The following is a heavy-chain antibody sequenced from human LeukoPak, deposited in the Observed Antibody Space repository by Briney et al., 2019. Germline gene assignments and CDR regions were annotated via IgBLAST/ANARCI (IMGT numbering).Heavy chain of an antibody. J-gene: IGHJ6*02. Sequence: ASVKVSCKVSGYTLTELSMHWVRQAPGKGLEWMGGFDPEDGETIHAQKFQGRVTMTEDTSTDTAYMELSSLRSEDTAVYYCATDGGSISTWAYYYYGMDVWGQGTTVTVSS. V-gene: IGHV1-24*01. CDR3: ATDGGSISTWAYYYYGMDV. CDR1: GYTLTELS. CDR2: FDPEDGET. D-gene: IGHD2-2*01.